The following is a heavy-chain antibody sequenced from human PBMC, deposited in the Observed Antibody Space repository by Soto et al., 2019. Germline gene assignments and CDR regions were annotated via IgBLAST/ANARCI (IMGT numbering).Heavy chain of an antibody. J-gene: IGHJ6*01. CDR1: GFTFSDYY. Sequence: GGSLRLSCAASGFTFSDYYMSWIRQAPGKGLERVSYISSSGSTIYYAEPVKGRFTISRDNAKNSLYLQMNSLRPEDTAVYYYARETVRGHAKYYYGMDV. D-gene: IGHD3-16*01. CDR3: ARETVRGHAKYYYGMDV. V-gene: IGHV3-11*01. CDR2: ISSSGSTI.